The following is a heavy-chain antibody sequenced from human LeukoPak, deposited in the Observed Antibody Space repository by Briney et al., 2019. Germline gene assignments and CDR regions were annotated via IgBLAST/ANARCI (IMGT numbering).Heavy chain of an antibody. V-gene: IGHV3-23*01. Sequence: GGSLRLSCAASGFTFSSYAMSWVRQAPGKGLEWVSAISGSDGSTYYADSVKGRFTISRDNSKNTLYLQMNSLRAEDTAVYYCAKGSEYCSSTSCPSDAFDIWGQGTMVTVSS. CDR3: AKGSEYCSSTSCPSDAFDI. CDR1: GFTFSSYA. D-gene: IGHD2-2*01. CDR2: ISGSDGST. J-gene: IGHJ3*02.